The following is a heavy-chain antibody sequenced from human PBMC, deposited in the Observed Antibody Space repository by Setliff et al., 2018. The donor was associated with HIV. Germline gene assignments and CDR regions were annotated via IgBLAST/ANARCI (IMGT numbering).Heavy chain of an antibody. J-gene: IGHJ4*01. CDR1: GFTFSSYA. CDR2: ISYDGSNK. V-gene: IGHV3-30-3*01. CDR3: ARDSTYYYDY. Sequence: GGSLRLSCAASGFTFSSYAMHWVRQAPGKGLEWVAVISYDGSNKYYADSVKGRFTISRDNSKNTLYLQMNSLRAEDTAVYYCARDSTYYYDYWGQGTLVTVSS.